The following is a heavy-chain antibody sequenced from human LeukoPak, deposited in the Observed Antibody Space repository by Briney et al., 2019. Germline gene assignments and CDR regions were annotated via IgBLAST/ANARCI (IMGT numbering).Heavy chain of an antibody. Sequence: SQTLSLTCTVSGGSISSGGYYWSWIRQHPGKGLEWIGYIYYSGSTYYNPSLKSRVTISVDTSKNQFSLKLSSVTAADTAVYYCAMSRELWLGEYFHHWGQGTLVTVSS. CDR1: GGSISSGGYY. J-gene: IGHJ1*01. CDR2: IYYSGST. D-gene: IGHD5-18*01. V-gene: IGHV4-31*03. CDR3: AMSRELWLGEYFHH.